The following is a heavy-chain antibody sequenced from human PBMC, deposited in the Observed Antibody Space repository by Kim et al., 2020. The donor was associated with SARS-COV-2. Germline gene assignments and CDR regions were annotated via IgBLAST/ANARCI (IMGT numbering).Heavy chain of an antibody. CDR2: GST. CDR3: ARQVAGMDV. J-gene: IGHJ6*02. Sequence: GSTNSNPSLQSRLTISLDTSKNQFSLKLSSVTAADTAVYYCARQVAGMDVWGQGTAVTVSS. V-gene: IGHV4-34*01.